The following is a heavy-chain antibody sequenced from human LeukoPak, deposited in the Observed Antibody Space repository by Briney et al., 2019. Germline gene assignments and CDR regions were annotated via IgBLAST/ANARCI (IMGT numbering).Heavy chain of an antibody. D-gene: IGHD1-14*01. CDR2: IGTTGTDR. J-gene: IGHJ4*02. Sequence: PGGSLRLTCAASGFTVEDYGMSWVRQAPGKGLEWVSSIGTTGTDRYYADSVRGRFTISRDNAKNSMYLQMDSLGDEDTAVYYCATETIGRHYDYWGQGTLLTVSS. V-gene: IGHV3-21*01. CDR3: ATETIGRHYDY. CDR1: GFTVEDYG.